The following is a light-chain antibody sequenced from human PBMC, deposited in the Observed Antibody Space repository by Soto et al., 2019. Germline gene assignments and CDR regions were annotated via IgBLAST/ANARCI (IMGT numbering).Light chain of an antibody. J-gene: IGKJ2*01. V-gene: IGKV3-20*01. Sequence: EIVLTQSPGTLSLSPGERATLSCRASQSVSSSYLAWYQKKPGQAPRLLIYGASSMATGIPDRFSGSGSGTDFTLTISRLEPEDFAVYYCQQYGSSPPYTFGQGTKLEIK. CDR2: GAS. CDR3: QQYGSSPPYT. CDR1: QSVSSSY.